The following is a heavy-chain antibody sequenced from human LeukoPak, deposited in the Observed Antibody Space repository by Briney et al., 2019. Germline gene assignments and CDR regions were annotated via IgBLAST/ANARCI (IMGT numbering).Heavy chain of an antibody. Sequence: GESLRLSCAASGFAFSNYWMNWVRQTPGKGLEWVANIRQDGSETNYVDSVKGRFTISRDNAKNSLYLQMNSLRAEDTALYYCGSTISFSYWGQGTLATVSS. J-gene: IGHJ4*02. CDR2: IRQDGSET. V-gene: IGHV3-7*01. D-gene: IGHD3-3*01. CDR1: GFAFSNYW. CDR3: GSTISFSY.